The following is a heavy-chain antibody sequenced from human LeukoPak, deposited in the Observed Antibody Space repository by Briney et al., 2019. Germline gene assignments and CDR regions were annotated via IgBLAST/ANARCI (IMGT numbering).Heavy chain of an antibody. CDR3: ARTQTGVSPYYYYYYYMDV. CDR1: GFTFSSYW. Sequence: GGSLRLSCAASGFTFSSYWMSWARQAPGKGLEWVANIKQDGSEKHYVDSMKGRVTISRDNAKKSLYLQMNSLRVEDTAVYFCARTQTGVSPYYYYYYYMDVWGKGTTVTVSS. V-gene: IGHV3-7*01. J-gene: IGHJ6*03. D-gene: IGHD1-1*01. CDR2: IKQDGSEK.